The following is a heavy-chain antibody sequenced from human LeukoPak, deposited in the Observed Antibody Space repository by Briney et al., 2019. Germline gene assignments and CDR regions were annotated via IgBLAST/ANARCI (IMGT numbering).Heavy chain of an antibody. CDR3: AKSRLGPEYDAFDI. CDR1: GFTFSSYA. Sequence: GGSLRLSCAASGFTFSSYAMSWVRQAPGKGLEWVSAISGSGITTFYADSVKGRFSISRDNSKNTLYLQMNSLRAEDTAVYYCAKSRLGPEYDAFDIWGQGTMVTVSS. J-gene: IGHJ3*02. V-gene: IGHV3-23*01. D-gene: IGHD6-6*01. CDR2: ISGSGITT.